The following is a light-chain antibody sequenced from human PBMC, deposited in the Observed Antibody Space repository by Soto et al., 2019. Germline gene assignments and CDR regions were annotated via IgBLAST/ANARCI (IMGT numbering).Light chain of an antibody. CDR1: SSEVGGYNS. CDR2: EVN. V-gene: IGLV2-8*01. Sequence: QSALTQPPSASGSPGQSVTISCTGTSSEVGGYNSVSWYQQHPGRAPKLLIFEVNKRPSGVPDRFSASKSDNTASLTVSGLQAEDEANYYCTSYAGSRNLVFGGGTKVTVL. CDR3: TSYAGSRNLV. J-gene: IGLJ3*02.